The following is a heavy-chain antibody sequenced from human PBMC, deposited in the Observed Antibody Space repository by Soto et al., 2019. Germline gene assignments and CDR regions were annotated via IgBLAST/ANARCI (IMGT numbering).Heavy chain of an antibody. CDR1: GFIFSSYW. CDR2: INSDGSST. CDR3: DYSAPRLS. V-gene: IGHV3-74*01. D-gene: IGHD3-16*01. J-gene: IGHJ4*02. Sequence: PEVSLRHPCAASGFIFSSYWMHWVRQAPVKGLVWVSRINSDGSSTNYADSVKGRVTISRDNAKNTLYLQMHRLKAEDTAAWYLDYSAPRLSWGEGALVSVSS.